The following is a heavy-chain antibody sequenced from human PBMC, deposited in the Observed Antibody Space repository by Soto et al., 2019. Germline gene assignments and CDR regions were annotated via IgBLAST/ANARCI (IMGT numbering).Heavy chain of an antibody. V-gene: IGHV4-39*01. Sequence: SETLSLTCTVSGGSISSSSYYWGWIRQPPGKGLEWIGSIYYSGSTYYNPSLKSRVTISVDTSKNQFSLKLSSVTAADTAVYYCAPRARGYDDSGWFDPWGQGTLVTVSS. CDR2: IYYSGST. CDR3: APRARGYDDSGWFDP. D-gene: IGHD5-12*01. CDR1: GGSISSSSYY. J-gene: IGHJ5*02.